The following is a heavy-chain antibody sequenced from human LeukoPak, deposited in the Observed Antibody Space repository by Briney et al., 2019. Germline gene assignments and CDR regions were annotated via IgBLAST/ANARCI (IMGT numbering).Heavy chain of an antibody. D-gene: IGHD3-22*01. Sequence: GGSLRLSCAASGFTFSDYYMSWIRQAPGKGLEWVSYISSSGSTIYYADSVKGRFTISRDNAKNSLYLQMNSLRAEDSAVFYCASMGYYYDSSGYYRYWGQGTLVTVSS. CDR3: ASMGYYYDSSGYYRY. V-gene: IGHV3-11*01. CDR1: GFTFSDYY. J-gene: IGHJ4*02. CDR2: ISSSGSTI.